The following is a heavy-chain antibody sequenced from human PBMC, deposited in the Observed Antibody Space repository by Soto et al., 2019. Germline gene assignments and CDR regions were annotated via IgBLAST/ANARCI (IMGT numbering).Heavy chain of an antibody. CDR3: AKDRQGGNYYGMDV. J-gene: IGHJ6*02. CDR1: GFTFSSYG. V-gene: IGHV3-30*18. Sequence: PGGSLRLSCAASGFTFSSYGMHWVRQAPGKGLEWVAVISNDGSNKYYAGSVKGRFTISRDNSKNTLYLQMNSLRAEDTAVYYCAKDRQGGNYYGMDVWGQGTTVTVSS. D-gene: IGHD3-16*01. CDR2: ISNDGSNK.